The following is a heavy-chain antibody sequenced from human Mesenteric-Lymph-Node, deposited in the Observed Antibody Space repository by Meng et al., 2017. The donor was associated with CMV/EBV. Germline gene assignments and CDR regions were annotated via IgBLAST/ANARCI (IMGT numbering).Heavy chain of an antibody. V-gene: IGHV4-39*02. CDR2: IYNSATT. D-gene: IGHD3/OR15-3a*01. J-gene: IGHJ4*02. Sequence: AGGYSSSSGHLRGRRLEPLGKMQERVRSIYNSATTYYIAYLKGRVTISVDTSKSTFSLELSSVTSADTAVYYCARECTKDLFIYWGQGTLVTVSS. CDR3: ARECTKDLFIY. CDR1: GGYSSSSGHL.